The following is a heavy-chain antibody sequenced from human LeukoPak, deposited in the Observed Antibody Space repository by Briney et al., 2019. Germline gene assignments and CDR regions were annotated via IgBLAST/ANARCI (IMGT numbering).Heavy chain of an antibody. CDR1: GFTFTNYW. Sequence: PGGSLRLSCAASGFTFTNYWMHWVRQAPGKGLVWVSRVLSDGSRISYADSAKGRFTISRDNAKNTLYLQMDSLRAEDTAVYYCARVAVGGTRAFDIWGQGTTVTVSS. D-gene: IGHD6-19*01. CDR2: VLSDGSRI. J-gene: IGHJ3*02. CDR3: ARVAVGGTRAFDI. V-gene: IGHV3-74*01.